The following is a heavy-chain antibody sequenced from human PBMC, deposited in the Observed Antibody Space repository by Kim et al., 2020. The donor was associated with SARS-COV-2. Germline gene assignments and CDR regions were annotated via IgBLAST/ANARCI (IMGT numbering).Heavy chain of an antibody. D-gene: IGHD5-12*01. Sequence: VQGRLTISRDNSKNTLYLQIDSLRAEDTAVYYCAKALYSGYDKPPWFDPWGQGTLVIVSS. CDR3: AKALYSGYDKPPWFDP. V-gene: IGHV3-30*02. J-gene: IGHJ5*02.